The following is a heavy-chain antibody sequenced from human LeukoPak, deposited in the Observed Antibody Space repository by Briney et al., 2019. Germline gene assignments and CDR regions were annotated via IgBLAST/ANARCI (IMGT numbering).Heavy chain of an antibody. V-gene: IGHV1-46*01. CDR2: INPSGGTT. D-gene: IGHD4-17*01. CDR3: ARGPYGDYGDY. CDR1: GYTFITYY. Sequence: ASVKVSCKAFGYTFITYYMHWVRQAPGQGLEWMGIINPSGGTTSYAQKFQGRVTMTRDTSTSTVYMELSSLRSKDTAVYYCARGPYGDYGDYWGQGTLVTVSS. J-gene: IGHJ4*02.